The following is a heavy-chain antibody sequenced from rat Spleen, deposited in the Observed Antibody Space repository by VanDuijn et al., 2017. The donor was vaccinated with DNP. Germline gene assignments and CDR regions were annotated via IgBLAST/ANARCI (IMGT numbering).Heavy chain of an antibody. Sequence: EVKLVESGGGLVQPGRSLKLSCAASGINFNDYWMGWVRQAPTKGLEWVAFISTHGSNTYYRDSVKGRFTISRDNAKSTLYLQMNSLRSEDTATYYCTSQLFDYWGQGVMVTVSS. CDR3: TSQLFDY. V-gene: IGHV5-25*01. CDR1: GINFNDYW. J-gene: IGHJ2*01. CDR2: ISTHGSNT.